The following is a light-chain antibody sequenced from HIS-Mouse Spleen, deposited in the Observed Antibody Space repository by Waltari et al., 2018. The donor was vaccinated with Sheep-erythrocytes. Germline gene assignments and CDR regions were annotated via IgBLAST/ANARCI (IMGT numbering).Light chain of an antibody. CDR3: SSYAGSNNWV. CDR2: EVS. V-gene: IGLV2-8*01. J-gene: IGLJ3*02. Sequence: QSALTQPRSVSGSPGQSVTISCTGTSSDVGGYNDVSWYQQHPGKAPKLIIYEVSNRPSGVPDRFSGSKSGNTASLTVSGLQAEDEADYYCSSYAGSNNWVFGGGTKLTVL. CDR1: SSDVGGYND.